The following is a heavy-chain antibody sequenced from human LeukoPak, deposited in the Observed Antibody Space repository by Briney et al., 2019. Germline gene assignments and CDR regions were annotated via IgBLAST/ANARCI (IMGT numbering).Heavy chain of an antibody. J-gene: IGHJ6*02. V-gene: IGHV4-34*01. CDR2: INHSGST. D-gene: IGHD1-1*01. CDR1: GGSFSGYY. Sequence: TSETLSLTCAVYGGSFSGYYWSWIRQPPGKRLEWIGEINHSGSTNYNPSLKSRVTISVDTSKNQFSLKLSSVTAADTAVYYCARGWKRTYYGMDVWGQGTTVTVSS. CDR3: ARGWKRTYYGMDV.